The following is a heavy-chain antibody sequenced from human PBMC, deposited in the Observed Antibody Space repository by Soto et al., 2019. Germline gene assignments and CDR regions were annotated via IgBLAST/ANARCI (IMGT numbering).Heavy chain of an antibody. J-gene: IGHJ4*02. CDR2: IYYSGST. CDR3: ARGGIAVAGRYFDY. V-gene: IGHV4-31*03. D-gene: IGHD6-19*01. CDR1: GGSISSGGYY. Sequence: SETLSLSCTVSGGSISSGGYYWIWIRQHPGKGLEWIGYIYYSGSTYYNPSLKSRVTISVDTSKNQFSLKLSSVTAADTAVYYCARGGIAVAGRYFDYWGQGTLVTVSS.